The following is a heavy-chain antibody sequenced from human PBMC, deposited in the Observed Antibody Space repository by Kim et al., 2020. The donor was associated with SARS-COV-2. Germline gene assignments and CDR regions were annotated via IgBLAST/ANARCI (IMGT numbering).Heavy chain of an antibody. CDR3: ARDPSGYSAFDF. V-gene: IGHV4-59*01. J-gene: IGHJ4*02. Sequence: NYNPSLKSRVTISVDTSKNQFSLKLSSVTAADTAVYYCARDPSGYSAFDFWGQGTRVTVSS. D-gene: IGHD5-18*01.